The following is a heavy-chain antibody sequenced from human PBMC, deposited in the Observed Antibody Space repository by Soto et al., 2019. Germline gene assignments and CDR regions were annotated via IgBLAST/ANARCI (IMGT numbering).Heavy chain of an antibody. CDR3: ARDRGIDCSGGSCYEWDY. CDR1: GFTFSSYS. V-gene: IGHV3-21*01. J-gene: IGHJ4*02. D-gene: IGHD2-15*01. CDR2: ISSSSSYI. Sequence: EVQLVESGGGLVKPGGSLRLSCAASGFTFSSYSMNWVRQAPGKGLEGVSSISSSSSYIYYADSVKGRFTISRDNANNSLYRQMNSLTADDTAVYYCARDRGIDCSGGSCYEWDYWGQGTPVTVSS.